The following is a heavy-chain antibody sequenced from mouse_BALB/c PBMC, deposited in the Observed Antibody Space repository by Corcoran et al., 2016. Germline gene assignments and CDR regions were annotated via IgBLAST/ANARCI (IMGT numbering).Heavy chain of an antibody. D-gene: IGHD2-10*02. CDR3: ARGYGNYFDY. Sequence: QIQLVQSGPELKKPGETVKISCKDSGYTFTNYGMNWVKQAPGKGLKWMGWINTYTGEPTYADDFKGRFAFSLETSARTAYLQINNLKNEDTATYFCARGYGNYFDYWGQGTTLTVSS. CDR2: INTYTGEP. CDR1: GYTFTNYG. V-gene: IGHV9-3-1*01. J-gene: IGHJ2*01.